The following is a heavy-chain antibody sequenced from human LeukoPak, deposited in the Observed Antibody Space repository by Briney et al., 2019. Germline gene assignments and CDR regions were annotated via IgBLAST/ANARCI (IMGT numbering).Heavy chain of an antibody. D-gene: IGHD2-15*01. CDR2: INAGNGDT. V-gene: IGHV1-3*03. CDR1: GYTFTSYA. Sequence: ASVKVSCKASGYTFTSYAMHWVRQAPGQRLEWMGWINAGNGDTKYSQKFQGRVTITRDTSASTAYMELSSLRSEDMAVYYCARGGYCSGGSCHFGNWFDPWGQGTLVTVSS. CDR3: ARGGYCSGGSCHFGNWFDP. J-gene: IGHJ5*02.